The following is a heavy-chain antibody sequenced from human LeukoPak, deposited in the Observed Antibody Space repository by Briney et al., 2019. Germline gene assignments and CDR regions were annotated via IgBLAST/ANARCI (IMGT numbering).Heavy chain of an antibody. CDR3: ARDGGYSGNERPYYFDC. CDR2: IKSKTDGGTT. J-gene: IGHJ4*02. V-gene: IGHV3-15*01. Sequence: PGGSLRLSCAASGFTFSNAWMSWVRQAPGKGLEWVGRIKSKTDGGTTDYAAPVKGRFTISRDDSKNTLYLQMNSLRAEDTAVYYCARDGGYSGNERPYYFDCWGQGTLVTVSS. D-gene: IGHD5-12*01. CDR1: GFTFSNAW.